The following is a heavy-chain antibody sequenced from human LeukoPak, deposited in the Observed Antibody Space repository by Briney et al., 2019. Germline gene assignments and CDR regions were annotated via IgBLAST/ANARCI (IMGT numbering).Heavy chain of an antibody. Sequence: GGSLRLSCAASGFGFSRYAMTWVRQAPGKGLEWVSLITESGHSTYYTKSVKGRFTISRDNSKNTLYLQMNSLGVEDTALYFCAKGFACAENRCYGLDSWAQGILAIVSS. V-gene: IGHV3-23*01. CDR2: ITESGHST. CDR1: GFGFSRYA. CDR3: AKGFACAENRCYGLDS. J-gene: IGHJ4*02. D-gene: IGHD4/OR15-4a*01.